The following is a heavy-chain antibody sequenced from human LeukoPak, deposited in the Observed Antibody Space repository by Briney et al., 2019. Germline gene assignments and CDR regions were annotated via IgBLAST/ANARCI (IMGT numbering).Heavy chain of an antibody. Sequence: SETLSLTCAVYGGSFSGYYWSWICHPPGKGLGWIGEINHCGSTNYNPSLKSRVTISVDTSKNQFSLKLSSVTAADTAVYYCARSPRAPSIAAPAGYYYYMDVWGKGTTVTVSS. CDR2: INHCGST. D-gene: IGHD6-6*01. CDR3: ARSPRAPSIAAPAGYYYYMDV. CDR1: GGSFSGYY. J-gene: IGHJ6*03. V-gene: IGHV4-34*01.